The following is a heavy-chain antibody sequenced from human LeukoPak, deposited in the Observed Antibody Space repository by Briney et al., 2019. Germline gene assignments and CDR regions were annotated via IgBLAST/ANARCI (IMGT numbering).Heavy chain of an antibody. V-gene: IGHV4-59*01. D-gene: IGHD6-6*01. CDR1: GGSISSYY. Sequence: PSETLSLTCTVSGGSISSYYWSWIRQPPGKGLEWIGYIYYSGSTNYNPSLKSRVTILVDTSKNQVSLKLSSVTAADTAVYFCARDWGVGGRPGYMDVWGKGTTVTVSS. J-gene: IGHJ6*03. CDR3: ARDWGVGGRPGYMDV. CDR2: IYYSGST.